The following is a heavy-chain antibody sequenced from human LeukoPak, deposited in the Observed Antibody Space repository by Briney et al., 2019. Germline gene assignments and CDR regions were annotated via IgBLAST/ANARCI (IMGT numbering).Heavy chain of an antibody. Sequence: SENLSLTCAVYGGSFSGYYWSWIRQPPGKGLEWMGEINHSGSTNYNPSLKSRVTISVDTSKNQFSLKLSYVTAADTAVYYCARYPNSSSWYERDAFDIWGQGTMVTVSS. CDR3: ARYPNSSSWYERDAFDI. D-gene: IGHD6-13*01. V-gene: IGHV4-34*01. CDR1: GGSFSGYY. J-gene: IGHJ3*02. CDR2: INHSGST.